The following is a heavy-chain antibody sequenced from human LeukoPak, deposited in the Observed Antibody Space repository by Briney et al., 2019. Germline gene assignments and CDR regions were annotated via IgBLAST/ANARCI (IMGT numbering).Heavy chain of an antibody. D-gene: IGHD3-10*01. V-gene: IGHV4-30-4*01. J-gene: IGHJ5*02. CDR2: IYYSGST. Sequence: SETLSLTCTVSGGSISSGDYSWSWIRQPPGKGLEWIGYIYYSGSTYYNPSLKSRVTISVDTSKNQFSLKLSSVTAADTAVYYCARAGPYYYGSGSYYIPARPANWFDPWGQGTLVTVSS. CDR1: GGSISSGDYS. CDR3: ARAGPYYYGSGSYYIPARPANWFDP.